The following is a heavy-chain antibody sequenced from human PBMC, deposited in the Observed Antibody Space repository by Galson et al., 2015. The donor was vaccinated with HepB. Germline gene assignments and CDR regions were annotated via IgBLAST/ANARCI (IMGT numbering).Heavy chain of an antibody. CDR1: GFTFSSYS. J-gene: IGHJ3*02. Sequence: SLRLSCAASGFTFSSYSMNWVRQAPGKGLEWVSSISSSSSYIYYADSVKGRFTISRDNAKNSLYLQMNSLRAEDTAVYYCARLDRQDSSEDEGGAFDIWGQGTMVTVSS. CDR2: ISSSSSYI. CDR3: ARLDRQDSSEDEGGAFDI. D-gene: IGHD3-22*01. V-gene: IGHV3-21*01.